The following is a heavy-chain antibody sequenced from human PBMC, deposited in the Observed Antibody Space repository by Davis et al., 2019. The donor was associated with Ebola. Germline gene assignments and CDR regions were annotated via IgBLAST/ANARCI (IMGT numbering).Heavy chain of an antibody. J-gene: IGHJ5*02. CDR1: GGSISSYY. CDR2: IYYSGST. Sequence: GSLRLSCTVSGGSISSYYWGWIRQPPGKGLEWIGSIYYSGSTYYNPSLKSRVTISVDTSKNQFSLKLSSVTAADTAVYYCASGRRGFDPWGQGTLVTASS. CDR3: ASGRRGFDP. V-gene: IGHV4-39*07.